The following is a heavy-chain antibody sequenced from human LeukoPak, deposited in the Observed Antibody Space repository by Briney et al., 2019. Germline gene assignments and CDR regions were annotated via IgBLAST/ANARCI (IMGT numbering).Heavy chain of an antibody. V-gene: IGHV3-23*01. CDR2: ISGSGGST. Sequence: GGSLRLSCAASGFTFSSYAISWVRQAPGKGLEWVSAISGSGGSTYYADSVKGRFTISRDNSKNTLYLQMNSLRAEDTAVYYCAKGRIAAAGPNWFDPWGQGTLVIVSS. CDR3: AKGRIAAAGPNWFDP. D-gene: IGHD6-13*01. J-gene: IGHJ5*02. CDR1: GFTFSSYA.